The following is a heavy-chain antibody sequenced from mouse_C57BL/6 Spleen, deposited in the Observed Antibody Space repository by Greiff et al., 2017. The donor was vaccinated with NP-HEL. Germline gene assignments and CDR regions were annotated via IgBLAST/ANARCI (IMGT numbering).Heavy chain of an antibody. CDR2: IWWDDDK. CDR3: ARLIYYDYDVSYAMDY. CDR1: GFSLSTFGMG. J-gene: IGHJ4*01. D-gene: IGHD2-4*01. Sequence: ESGPGILQPSQTLSLTCSFSGFSLSTFGMGVGWIRQPSGKGLEWLAHIWWDDDKYYNPALKSRLTISKDTSKNQVFLKIANVDTADTATYYCARLIYYDYDVSYAMDYWGQGTSVTVSS. V-gene: IGHV8-8*01.